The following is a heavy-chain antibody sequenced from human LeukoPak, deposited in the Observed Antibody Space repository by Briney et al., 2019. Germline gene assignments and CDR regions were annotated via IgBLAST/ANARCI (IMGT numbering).Heavy chain of an antibody. D-gene: IGHD3-22*01. Sequence: ASVKVSCKASGYTFTGYYMHWVRQAPGQGLEWMGWINPNSGGTNYAQKFQGRVTMTRDTSISTAYMELSRLRSDDTAVYYCARARYYYDSSGYYPFDYWGQGTLVTVSS. J-gene: IGHJ4*02. CDR1: GYTFTGYY. V-gene: IGHV1-2*02. CDR3: ARARYYYDSSGYYPFDY. CDR2: INPNSGGT.